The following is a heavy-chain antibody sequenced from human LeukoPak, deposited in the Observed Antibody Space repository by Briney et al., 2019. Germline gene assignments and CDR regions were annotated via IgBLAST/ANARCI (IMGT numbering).Heavy chain of an antibody. V-gene: IGHV3-33*06. J-gene: IGHJ3*02. CDR1: GFIFSSYG. CDR3: AKVGPGIAAAGTHFGAFDI. Sequence: GGSLRLSCAASGFIFSSYGMQWVREAPGRGVEGGAVMWCDGSNKYYTDSVKGRVTISRDNSKNTLYLQMNSMRAEDTAVYYCAKVGPGIAAAGTHFGAFDIWGQGTMVTVSS. D-gene: IGHD6-13*01. CDR2: MWCDGSNK.